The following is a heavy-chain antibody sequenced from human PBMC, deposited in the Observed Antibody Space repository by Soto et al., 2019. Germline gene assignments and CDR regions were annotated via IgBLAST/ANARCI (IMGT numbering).Heavy chain of an antibody. CDR3: ARTGIGCGSGGSCHRWLAP. J-gene: IGHJ5*02. CDR1: GYTFTSYG. CDR2: ISAYNGNT. Sequence: GASVKVSCKASGYTFTSYGISWVRQAPGHGLEWMGWISAYNGNTNYAQKLQGRVTMTTDTSTSTAYMELRSLRSGDTAVYYCARTGIGCGSGGSCHRWLAPWGQGTLVTVSS. D-gene: IGHD2-15*01. V-gene: IGHV1-18*01.